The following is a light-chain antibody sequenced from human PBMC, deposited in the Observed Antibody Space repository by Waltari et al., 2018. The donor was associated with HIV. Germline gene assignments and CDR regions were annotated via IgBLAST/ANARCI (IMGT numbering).Light chain of an antibody. CDR2: GVS. V-gene: IGKV3-20*01. Sequence: DIVLTQSPGTLSLSPGERATLSCRASQSVDTTYLAWYQQKPGQAPRRLIYGVSSRATGIPDRFSGSGSETDVALTISRLEPEDFAVYYCQHEAISPPMYTFGQGTKLEIK. CDR3: QHEAISPPMYT. CDR1: QSVDTTY. J-gene: IGKJ2*01.